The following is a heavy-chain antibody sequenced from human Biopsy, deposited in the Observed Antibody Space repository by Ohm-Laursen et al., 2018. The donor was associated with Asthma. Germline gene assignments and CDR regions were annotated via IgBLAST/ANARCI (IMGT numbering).Heavy chain of an antibody. D-gene: IGHD3-3*02. CDR2: IKHDGSEN. J-gene: IGHJ1*01. V-gene: IGHV3-7*01. CDR3: ARTFHFWSPYHAEHYQL. CDR1: GFTFGDYW. Sequence: SLRLSCTASGFTFGDYWMSWVRQVPGRGLEWVANIKHDGSENNHVDSLKGRFTISRDNAKNLLYLQMNSLRAEDTAVYYCARTFHFWSPYHAEHYQLWGQGTLVTVSS.